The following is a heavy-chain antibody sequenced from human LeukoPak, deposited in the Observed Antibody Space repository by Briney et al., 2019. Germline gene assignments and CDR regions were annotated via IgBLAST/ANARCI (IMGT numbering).Heavy chain of an antibody. CDR3: ARATYSSTWYSRYFDL. J-gene: IGHJ2*01. CDR1: GFTFSSYS. CDR2: ISSSSSYI. D-gene: IGHD6-13*01. V-gene: IGHV3-21*01. Sequence: GGSLRLSCAASGFTFSSYSMNWVRQAPGKGLEWVSSISSSSSYIYYADSVKGRFTISRDNSKNTFYLQMNSLRAGDTAVYYCARATYSSTWYSRYFDLWGRGTLVTVSS.